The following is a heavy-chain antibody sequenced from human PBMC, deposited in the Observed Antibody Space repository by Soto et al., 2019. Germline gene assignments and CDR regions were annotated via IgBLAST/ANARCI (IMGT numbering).Heavy chain of an antibody. D-gene: IGHD7-27*01. CDR2: ISGSGGST. CDR3: AKEVSLGSTVDLGY. V-gene: IGHV3-23*01. CDR1: GFTFSIFA. J-gene: IGHJ4*02. Sequence: GGSLRLSCAASGFTFSIFAIIFFRHAPCKGLEWVSTISGSGGSTYYADAVKGRFSISRDNSMGTLYLQMKSLRVEDTAIYYCAKEVSLGSTVDLGYWGQGTLVTVSS.